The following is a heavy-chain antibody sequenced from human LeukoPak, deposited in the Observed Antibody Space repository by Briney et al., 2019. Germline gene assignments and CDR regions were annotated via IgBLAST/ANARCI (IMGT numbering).Heavy chain of an antibody. D-gene: IGHD6-19*01. CDR3: ARGPRGSGWYGDY. CDR1: GGSINSYY. Sequence: SETLSLTCSVSGGSINSYYWSWIRQPPGKGLERIGYIYYSGSTNYNPSLKSRVTTSVDTSKNQFSLKLSSVTAADTAVYYCARGPRGSGWYGDYWGQGTLVTVSS. V-gene: IGHV4-59*01. CDR2: IYYSGST. J-gene: IGHJ4*02.